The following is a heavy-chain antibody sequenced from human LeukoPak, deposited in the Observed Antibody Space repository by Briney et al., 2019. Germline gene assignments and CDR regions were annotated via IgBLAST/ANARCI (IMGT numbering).Heavy chain of an antibody. V-gene: IGHV3-21*01. Sequence: GRSLRLSCAASGFTFSSYAMNWVRQGPGKGLEWVSSISSGSKYIYNAHSVKGRFTISRDNAKNSLYLQMNSLRAEDTAVYYCARALSYNYGSMDFWGKGTLVIVSS. CDR3: ARALSYNYGSMDF. D-gene: IGHD5-18*01. CDR2: ISSGSKYI. CDR1: GFTFSSYA. J-gene: IGHJ4*02.